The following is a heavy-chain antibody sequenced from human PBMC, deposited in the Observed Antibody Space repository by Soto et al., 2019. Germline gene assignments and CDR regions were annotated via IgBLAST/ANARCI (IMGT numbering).Heavy chain of an antibody. CDR2: INPSGGGT. V-gene: IGHV1-46*03. D-gene: IGHD3-16*01. Sequence: QVQLVQSGAEVKKPGASVKVSCKASGHTFTNYMHWVRRAPGQGFECMGVINPSGGGTSYAQKFQGRVSMTSDTSTSTVYMELRSLSSEDTALYYCARDAFNLGASAPFDSWGQGTLVTVSS. J-gene: IGHJ4*02. CDR3: ARDAFNLGASAPFDS. CDR1: GHTFTNY.